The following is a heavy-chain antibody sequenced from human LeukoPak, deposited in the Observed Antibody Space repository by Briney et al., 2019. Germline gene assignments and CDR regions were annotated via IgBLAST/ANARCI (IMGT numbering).Heavy chain of an antibody. CDR3: AREGYCSGGSCYDLYYFDY. D-gene: IGHD2-15*01. Sequence: SVKVSCKASGGTFSSYAISWVRQAPGQGLEWMGRIIPILGIANYAQKFRGRVTITADKSTSTAYMELSSLRSEDTAVYYCAREGYCSGGSCYDLYYFDYWGQGTLVTVSS. CDR2: IIPILGIA. CDR1: GGTFSSYA. V-gene: IGHV1-69*04. J-gene: IGHJ4*02.